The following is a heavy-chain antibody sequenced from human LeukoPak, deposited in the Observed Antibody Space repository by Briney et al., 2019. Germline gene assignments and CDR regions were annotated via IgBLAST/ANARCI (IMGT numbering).Heavy chain of an antibody. J-gene: IGHJ4*02. CDR2: ISSSGSYI. V-gene: IGHV3-21*01. CDR3: ARDGGGAVITPVDY. CDR1: GFTLSSYS. D-gene: IGHD4-23*01. Sequence: GGSLRLSCAVSGFTLSSYSMSWVRQAPGKGLEWVSSISSSGSYIFYADSVKGRFTISRDNAKNSLYLQMDSLRAEDTAVYYCARDGGGAVITPVDYWGQGTLVTVSS.